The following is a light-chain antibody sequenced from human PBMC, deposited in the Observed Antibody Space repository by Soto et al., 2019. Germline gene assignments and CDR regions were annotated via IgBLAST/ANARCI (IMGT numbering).Light chain of an antibody. V-gene: IGKV3-15*01. CDR1: QSVSSN. J-gene: IGKJ4*01. CDR2: GES. CDR3: QKYNNWLLT. Sequence: ELVMTQSPATLSVSPGERATLSCRASQSVSSNLAWYQQKTGQAPRILIYGESTRATGIPARLSGSGSGTELNLTISSLQSEDFAVYYCQKYNNWLLTCGGGTKVDIK.